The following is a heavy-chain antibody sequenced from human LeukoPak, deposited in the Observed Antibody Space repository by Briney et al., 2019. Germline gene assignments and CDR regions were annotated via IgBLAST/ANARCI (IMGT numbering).Heavy chain of an antibody. V-gene: IGHV4-61*02. Sequence: PSETLSLXCTVSGGSISSGTNFWAWIRQPAGKGLEWIGRIDSRGTTYYNPSLRSRVTISLDTSKNQFSLKLSSGTAADTAVYYCARGNGGNSEFDYWGQGTLVTVSS. CDR1: GGSISSGTNF. CDR2: IDSRGTT. CDR3: ARGNGGNSEFDY. D-gene: IGHD4-23*01. J-gene: IGHJ4*02.